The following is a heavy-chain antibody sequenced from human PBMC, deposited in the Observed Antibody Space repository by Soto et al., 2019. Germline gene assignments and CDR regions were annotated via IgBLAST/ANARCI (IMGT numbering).Heavy chain of an antibody. Sequence: PSETLSLTCAVYGGSFSGYYWSWIRQPPGKGLEWIGEINHSGSTNYNPSLKSRVTISVDTSKNQFSLKLSSVTAADTAVYYCARGPKYSSSWRFDYWGQGTLVTVSS. CDR1: GGSFSGYY. CDR3: ARGPKYSSSWRFDY. D-gene: IGHD6-13*01. J-gene: IGHJ4*02. CDR2: INHSGST. V-gene: IGHV4-34*01.